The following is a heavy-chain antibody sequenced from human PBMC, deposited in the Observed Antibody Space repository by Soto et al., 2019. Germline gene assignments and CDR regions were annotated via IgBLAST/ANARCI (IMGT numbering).Heavy chain of an antibody. CDR2: INPNSGGT. Sequence: ASVKVSCKASGYTFTGYYMHWVRQAPGQGLEWMGWINPNSGGTNYAQKFQGRATMTRDTSISTAYMELSRLRSDDTAVYYCARALVRNQYCTNGVCRYYYYGMDVWGQGTTVTVSS. V-gene: IGHV1-2*02. J-gene: IGHJ6*02. CDR1: GYTFTGYY. CDR3: ARALVRNQYCTNGVCRYYYYGMDV. D-gene: IGHD2-8*01.